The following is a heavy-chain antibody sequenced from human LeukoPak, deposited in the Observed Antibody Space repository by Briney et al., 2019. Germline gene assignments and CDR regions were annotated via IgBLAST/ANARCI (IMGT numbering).Heavy chain of an antibody. CDR2: INPYSGGT. Sequence: ASVKVSCKASGYTFTDYYMHWVRQAPGQGLEWMGWINPYSGGTNYAQKFQGRVTMTRDTSISTAYMELSRLRSDDTAVYYCVRDLDSSGYYLFDYWGQGTLVTVSS. V-gene: IGHV1-2*02. D-gene: IGHD3-22*01. CDR3: VRDLDSSGYYLFDY. J-gene: IGHJ4*02. CDR1: GYTFTDYY.